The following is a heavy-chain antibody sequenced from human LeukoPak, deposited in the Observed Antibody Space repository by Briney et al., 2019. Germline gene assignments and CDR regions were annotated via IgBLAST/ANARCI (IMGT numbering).Heavy chain of an antibody. V-gene: IGHV3-21*01. J-gene: IGHJ4*02. CDR1: GFTFSSYS. CDR3: ARVYGGNRGYFDY. CDR2: ISSSSSYI. Sequence: PGGSLRLSCAASGFTFSSYSMNWVRQPPGKGLEWVSSISSSSSYIYYADSVKGRFTISRDNAKNSLYLQMNSLRAEDTAVYYCARVYGGNRGYFDYWGQGTLVTVSS. D-gene: IGHD4-23*01.